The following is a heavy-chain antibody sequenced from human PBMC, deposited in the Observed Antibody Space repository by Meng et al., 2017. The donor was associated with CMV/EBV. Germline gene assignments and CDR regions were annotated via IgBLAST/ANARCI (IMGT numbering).Heavy chain of an antibody. CDR2: IIPIFGTA. J-gene: IGHJ4*02. Sequence: ASGGTFSSYAISWVRQAPGQGLEWMGGIIPIFGTANYAQKFQGRVTITTDESTSTAYMELSSLRSEDTAVYYCATPSAGYSSSWYDYRGQGTLVTVSS. D-gene: IGHD6-13*01. CDR3: ATPSAGYSSSWYDY. CDR1: GGTFSSYA. V-gene: IGHV1-69*05.